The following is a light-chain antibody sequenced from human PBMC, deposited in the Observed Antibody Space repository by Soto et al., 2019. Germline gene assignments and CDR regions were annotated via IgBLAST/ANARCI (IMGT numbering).Light chain of an antibody. CDR1: QSVSSSY. CDR3: QQYGISSWT. CDR2: AAS. Sequence: EIVLTQSPGTLSSSPGERATLSCRASQSVSSSYLAWYRQKPGQAPRLLIYAASSRATGIPDRFSGSGSGTDFTLTISRLEPEEFAVYYCQQYGISSWTFGQGTKVEFK. V-gene: IGKV3-20*01. J-gene: IGKJ1*01.